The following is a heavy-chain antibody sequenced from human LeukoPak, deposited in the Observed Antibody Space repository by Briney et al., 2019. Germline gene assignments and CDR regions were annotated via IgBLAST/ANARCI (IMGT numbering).Heavy chain of an antibody. D-gene: IGHD3-22*01. CDR3: ARDRDPGYYDTNGYRRVNAFDI. V-gene: IGHV3-48*04. Sequence: GGSLRLSCTASGFTFSSYSMNWVRQAPGKGLEWISYLTTSGSTKYYADSVKGRFTISRDNAKNSLFLQMNSLRAEDTAVYYCARDRDPGYYDTNGYRRVNAFDIWGQGTMVTVSS. CDR2: LTTSGSTK. CDR1: GFTFSSYS. J-gene: IGHJ3*02.